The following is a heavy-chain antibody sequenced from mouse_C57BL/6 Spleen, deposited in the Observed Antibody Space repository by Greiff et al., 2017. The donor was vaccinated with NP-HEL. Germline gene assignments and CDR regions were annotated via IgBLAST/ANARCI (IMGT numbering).Heavy chain of an antibody. V-gene: IGHV10-3*01. J-gene: IGHJ1*03. CDR3: VRAKGGNDGYYWYFDV. Sequence: EVNLVESGGGLVQPKGSLKLSCAASGFTFNTYAMHWVRQAPGKGLEWVARIRSKSSNYATYYADSVKDRFTISRDDSQSMLYLQMNNLKTEDTAMYYCVRAKGGNDGYYWYFDVWGTGTTVTVSS. D-gene: IGHD2-3*01. CDR1: GFTFNTYA. CDR2: IRSKSSNYAT.